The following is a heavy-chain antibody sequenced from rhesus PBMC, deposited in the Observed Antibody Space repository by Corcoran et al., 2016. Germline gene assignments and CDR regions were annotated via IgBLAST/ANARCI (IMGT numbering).Heavy chain of an antibody. Sequence: QVQLQESGPGVVKPSETLSLTCAVSGGSISDSYRWSWIRQPPGKGLGWIGYIYGSSTSTNYNPSLKSRVTISKDTSKNQFSLKLSSVTAADTAVYYCARESWAFDFWGQGLRVTVSS. J-gene: IGHJ3*01. CDR3: ARESWAFDF. V-gene: IGHV4S10*01. CDR1: GGSISDSYR. CDR2: IYGSSTST.